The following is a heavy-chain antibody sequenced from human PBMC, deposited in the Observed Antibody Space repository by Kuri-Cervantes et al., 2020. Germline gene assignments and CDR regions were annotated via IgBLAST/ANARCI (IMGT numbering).Heavy chain of an antibody. CDR3: AKSYSSGWTYGMDV. J-gene: IGHJ6*02. CDR1: GFTFSSYS. D-gene: IGHD6-19*01. Sequence: GGSLRLSCAASGFTFSSYSMNWVRQAPGKGLEWVSYISSSSSTIYYADSVKGRFTISRDNAKNSLYLQVNSLTAEDTAVYYCAKSYSSGWTYGMDVWGQGTTVTVSS. CDR2: ISSSSSTI. V-gene: IGHV3-48*01.